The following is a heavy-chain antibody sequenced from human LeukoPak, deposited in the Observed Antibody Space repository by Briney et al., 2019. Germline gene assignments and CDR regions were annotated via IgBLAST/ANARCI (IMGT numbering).Heavy chain of an antibody. CDR1: GYSISSGYY. D-gene: IGHD7-27*01. CDR2: IHRSGST. V-gene: IGHV4-38-2*02. CDR3: ARVNWVPDY. Sequence: SETLSLTCTVSGYSISSGYYWGWIRPPPGKGLELIGSIHRSGSTYYNPSLKSRITISVDTSKNQFSLNLSSVTAADTAVYFCARVNWVPDYWGQGTLVTVSS. J-gene: IGHJ4*02.